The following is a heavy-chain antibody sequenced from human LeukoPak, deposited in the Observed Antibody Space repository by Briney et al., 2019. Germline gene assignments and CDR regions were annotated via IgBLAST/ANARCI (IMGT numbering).Heavy chain of an antibody. V-gene: IGHV4-59*01. CDR1: GGSISSYY. D-gene: IGHD2-2*01. CDR3: ARDLVPAAGGRWFDP. J-gene: IGHJ5*02. Sequence: SETLSLTCTVSGGSISSYYWSWIRQPPGKGLEWIGYIYYSGSTNYNPSLKSRVTISVNTSKNQFSLKLSSVTAADTAVYYCARDLVPAAGGRWFDPWGQGTLVTVSS. CDR2: IYYSGST.